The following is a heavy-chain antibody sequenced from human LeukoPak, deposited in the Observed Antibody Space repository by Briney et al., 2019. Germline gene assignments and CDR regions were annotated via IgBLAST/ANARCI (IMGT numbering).Heavy chain of an antibody. Sequence: PGASLRLSCAASGFTFSNYAMSWVRQAPGKGLEWVSAIVGSGSSTYYVDSVKGRFTISRDNSKNTLYLQLNRLRAEDTAVYYCAKWGDYDILTGYYDSDYWGQGTLVTVSS. D-gene: IGHD3-9*01. V-gene: IGHV3-23*01. CDR2: IVGSGSST. J-gene: IGHJ4*02. CDR1: GFTFSNYA. CDR3: AKWGDYDILTGYYDSDY.